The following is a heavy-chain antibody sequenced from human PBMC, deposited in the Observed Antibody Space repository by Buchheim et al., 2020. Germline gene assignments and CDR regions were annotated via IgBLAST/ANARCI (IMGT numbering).Heavy chain of an antibody. Sequence: QVQLVESGGGVVQPGRSLRLSCAASGFTFSSYGMHWVRQAPGKGLEWVAVISYDGSNKYYADSVKGRFTISRDNSKNTRYLQMNSLRAEDTAVYYCAKVYSSSSGEIDYWGQGTL. CDR3: AKVYSSSSGEIDY. J-gene: IGHJ4*02. V-gene: IGHV3-30*18. CDR2: ISYDGSNK. CDR1: GFTFSSYG. D-gene: IGHD6-6*01.